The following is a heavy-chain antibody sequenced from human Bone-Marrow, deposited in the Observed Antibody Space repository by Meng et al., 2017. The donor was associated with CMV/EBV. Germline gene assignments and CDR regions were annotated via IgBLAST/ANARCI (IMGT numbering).Heavy chain of an antibody. CDR1: GGSFSGYY. Sequence: GSLRLSCAVYGGSFSGYYWSWIRQPPGKGLEWIGEINHSGSTNYNPSLKSRVTISVDTSKNQFSLKLSSVTAADTAVYYCARRALIAAAGTFDYWGQGTLVTVSS. CDR2: INHSGST. CDR3: ARRALIAAAGTFDY. J-gene: IGHJ4*02. D-gene: IGHD6-13*01. V-gene: IGHV4-34*01.